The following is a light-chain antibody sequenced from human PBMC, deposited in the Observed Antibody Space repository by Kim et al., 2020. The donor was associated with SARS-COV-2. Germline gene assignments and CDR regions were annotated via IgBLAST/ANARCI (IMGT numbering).Light chain of an antibody. J-gene: IGLJ3*02. CDR1: SLRSYY. Sequence: LGQTVRITCQGDSLRSYYASWYQQKPGQASVLVIYGKNNRPSGIPDRFSGSSSGNTASLTITGAQAEDEADYYCNSRDSSGNHHWVFGGGTQLTVL. CDR2: GKN. V-gene: IGLV3-19*01. CDR3: NSRDSSGNHHWV.